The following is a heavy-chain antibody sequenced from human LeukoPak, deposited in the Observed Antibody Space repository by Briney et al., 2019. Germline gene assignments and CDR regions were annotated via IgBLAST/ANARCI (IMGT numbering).Heavy chain of an antibody. CDR2: MNPNSGNT. CDR1: GYTFTSYD. CDR3: ARASMVRGVITYNWFDP. V-gene: IGHV1-8*01. D-gene: IGHD3-10*01. Sequence: ASVKVSCKASGYTFTSYDINWVRQATGQGLEWMGWMNPNSGNTGYAQKFQGRVTITADESTSTAYMELSSLRSEDTAVYYCARASMVRGVITYNWFDPWGQGTLVTVSS. J-gene: IGHJ5*02.